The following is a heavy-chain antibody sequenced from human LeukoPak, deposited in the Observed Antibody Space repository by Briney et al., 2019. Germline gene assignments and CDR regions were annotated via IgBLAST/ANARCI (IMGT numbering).Heavy chain of an antibody. CDR2: ISSSSTYI. V-gene: IGHV3-21*04. CDR3: AKGYSGSYYSPPILDY. CDR1: GFTFSSYR. D-gene: IGHD1-26*01. Sequence: GGSLRLSCVASGFTFSSYRMNWVRQAPGKGLEWFSSISSSSTYINYADSVKGRFTISRDNAKNSLYLQMNSLRTEDMALYYCAKGYSGSYYSPPILDYWGQGTLVTVSS. J-gene: IGHJ4*02.